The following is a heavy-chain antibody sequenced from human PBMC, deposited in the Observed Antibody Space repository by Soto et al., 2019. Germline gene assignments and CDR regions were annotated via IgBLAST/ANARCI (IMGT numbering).Heavy chain of an antibody. V-gene: IGHV3-21*01. CDR2: ISPSTSHI. CDR1: GFTFSSCT. D-gene: IGHD2-15*01. Sequence: EVHLVESGGGLVKPGGSLRLSCAVSGFTFSSCTMNWVRQAPGKGLEWVSSISPSTSHIYYADSVKGRFTISRDNAKNSXFXXXXXXRAEDTAVYYCSGCSGGACHQNYGMDVWGQGTTVTVSS. CDR3: SGCSGGACHQNYGMDV. J-gene: IGHJ6*02.